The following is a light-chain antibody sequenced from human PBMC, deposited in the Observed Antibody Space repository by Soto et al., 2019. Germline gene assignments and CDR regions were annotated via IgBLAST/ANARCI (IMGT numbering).Light chain of an antibody. CDR3: QHYGHALWA. V-gene: IGKV3-20*01. Sequence: EVVVTQSPGTLSLSPGERATLSCRASQSVTSDYLAWYQQKPGQSPRLLMSGASRRATGVPDRFSGSGSGTDFTLTISRLEPEDFAVYYCQHYGHALWALGPGTKVEIK. CDR2: GAS. CDR1: QSVTSDY. J-gene: IGKJ1*01.